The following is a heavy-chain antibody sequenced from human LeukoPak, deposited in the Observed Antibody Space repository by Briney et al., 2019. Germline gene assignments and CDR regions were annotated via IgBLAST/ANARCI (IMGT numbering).Heavy chain of an antibody. V-gene: IGHV3-30*04. CDR2: ISYDGSNK. D-gene: IGHD6-25*01. CDR3: ARDKGISSGWKQEYYYYYGMDV. Sequence: GGSLRLSCAASGFTLSSYAMSGVRQAPGKGLEWVAVISYDGSNKYYTDSVKGRFTISRDNSKNTLYLQMNSLRAEDTAVYYCARDKGISSGWKQEYYYYYGMDVWGQGTTVTVSS. J-gene: IGHJ6*02. CDR1: GFTLSSYA.